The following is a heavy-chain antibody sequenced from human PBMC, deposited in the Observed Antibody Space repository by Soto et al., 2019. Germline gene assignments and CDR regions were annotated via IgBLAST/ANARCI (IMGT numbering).Heavy chain of an antibody. V-gene: IGHV3-23*01. CDR2: ISGSGGST. Sequence: GGSLRLSCAASGFTFSSYAMSWVRQAPGKGLEWVSAISGSGGSTYYADSVKGRFTISRDNSKNTLYLQMNSLRAEDTAVYYCAKDSDSSGWYESHTFDYWGQGTLVTVSS. J-gene: IGHJ4*02. CDR3: AKDSDSSGWYESHTFDY. CDR1: GFTFSSYA. D-gene: IGHD6-19*01.